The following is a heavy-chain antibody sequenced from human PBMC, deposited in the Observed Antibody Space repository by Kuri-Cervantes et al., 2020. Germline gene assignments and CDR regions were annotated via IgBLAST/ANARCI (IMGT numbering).Heavy chain of an antibody. Sequence: GSLRLSCTVSGGSISSYYWSWIRQPPGKGLEWIGYIYYSGSTYYNPSLKSRVTIPVDTSKNQFSLKLSSVTAADTAVYYCARETDYGDYVNFDYWGQGTLVTVSS. CDR1: GGSISSYY. J-gene: IGHJ4*02. CDR3: ARETDYGDYVNFDY. V-gene: IGHV4-59*12. D-gene: IGHD4-17*01. CDR2: IYYSGST.